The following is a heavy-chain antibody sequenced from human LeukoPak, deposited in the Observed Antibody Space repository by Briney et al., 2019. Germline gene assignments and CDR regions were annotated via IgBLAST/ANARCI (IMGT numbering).Heavy chain of an antibody. V-gene: IGHV4-30-4*01. D-gene: IGHD5-12*01. J-gene: IGHJ3*02. CDR1: GGSFSDYY. CDR2: IYYSGST. CDR3: AREDRLEDAFDI. Sequence: SETLSLTCAVYGGSFSDYYWSWIRQPPGKGLEWIGYIYYSGSTYYNPSLKSRITISVDTSKKQFSLKLSSVTAADTAVYYCAREDRLEDAFDIWGQGTMVTVSS.